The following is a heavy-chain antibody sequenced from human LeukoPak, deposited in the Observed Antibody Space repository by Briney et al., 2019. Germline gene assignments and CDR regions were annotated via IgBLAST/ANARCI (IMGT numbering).Heavy chain of an antibody. Sequence: SETLSLTCTVSGYSISSGYYWGWIRQPPGKGLEWIGSIYHSGSTYYNPSLKSRVTISVDTSKNQFSLKLSSVTAADTAVYYCARAYYDFWSGYHNWFDPWGQGTLVTVSS. D-gene: IGHD3-3*01. V-gene: IGHV4-38-2*02. J-gene: IGHJ5*02. CDR2: IYHSGST. CDR1: GYSISSGYY. CDR3: ARAYYDFWSGYHNWFDP.